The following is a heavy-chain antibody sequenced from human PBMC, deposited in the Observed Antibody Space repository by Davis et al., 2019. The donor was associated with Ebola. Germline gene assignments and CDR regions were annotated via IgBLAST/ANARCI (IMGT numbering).Heavy chain of an antibody. CDR1: GGSISSYY. CDR3: ARSWGSSGYFDY. D-gene: IGHD3-16*01. J-gene: IGHJ4*02. Sequence: PSETLSLTCTVSGGSISSYYWSWIRQPPGKGLEWIGYIYYSGSTNYNPSLKSRVTISVDTSKNQFSLKLSSVTAADTAVYYCARSWGSSGYFDYWGQGTLVTVSS. CDR2: IYYSGST. V-gene: IGHV4-59*08.